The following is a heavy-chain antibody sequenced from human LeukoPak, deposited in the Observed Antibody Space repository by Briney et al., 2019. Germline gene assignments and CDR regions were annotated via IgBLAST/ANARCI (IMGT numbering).Heavy chain of an antibody. V-gene: IGHV4-59*01. CDR1: GGSIGSSY. D-gene: IGHD3-22*01. Sequence: SETLSLTRTVSGGSIGSSYCSWIRQHPGEGLEWIGYIYYSGSTNYNPSLKSRVLISVDTSKNQFSLKLRSVTAADTAVYYCARGYYYGNSGTGWAEDYWGQRTLVTVCS. CDR3: ARGYYYGNSGTGWAEDY. CDR2: IYYSGST. J-gene: IGHJ4*02.